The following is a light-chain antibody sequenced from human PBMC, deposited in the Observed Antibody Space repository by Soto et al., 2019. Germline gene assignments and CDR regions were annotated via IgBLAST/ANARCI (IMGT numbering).Light chain of an antibody. CDR1: SSNIGAGYD. CDR3: QSYDSSLNGWV. J-gene: IGLJ3*02. CDR2: GNN. V-gene: IGLV1-40*01. Sequence: QSVLTQPPSVSGAPGQRVTISCTGSSSNIGAGYDVHWYQQLPGTAPKLLIYGNNNRPSGVPDRFSGSKSGTSASLAITGLQAEDEADYSCQSYDSSLNGWVFGGGTKLTVL.